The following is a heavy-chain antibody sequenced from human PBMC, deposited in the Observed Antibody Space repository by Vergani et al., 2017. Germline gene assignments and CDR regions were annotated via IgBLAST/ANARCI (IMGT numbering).Heavy chain of an antibody. Sequence: EVQLLESGGGLVQPGGSLRLSCAASGFTFSSYAMHWVRQAPGKGLEYVSAISSNGGSTYYANSVKGRFTISRDNSKNTLYLQMGSLRAEDMAVYYCARTSDYYGSGSYYKKDXFDIWGQGTMVTVSS. V-gene: IGHV3-64*01. D-gene: IGHD3-10*01. CDR3: ARTSDYYGSGSYYKKDXFDI. J-gene: IGHJ3*02. CDR1: GFTFSSYA. CDR2: ISSNGGST.